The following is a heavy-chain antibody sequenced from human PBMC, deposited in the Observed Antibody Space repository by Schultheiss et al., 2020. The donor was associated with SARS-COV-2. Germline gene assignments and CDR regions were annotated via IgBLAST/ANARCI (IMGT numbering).Heavy chain of an antibody. J-gene: IGHJ4*02. Sequence: GGSLRLSCAASGFTFSSYWMSWVRQAPGKGLEWVANIKQDGSEKYYVDSVKGRFTISRDNAKNSLYLQMNSLRAEDTAVYYCARGEYSSSWYAFDYWGQGTLVTVSS. CDR2: IKQDGSEK. D-gene: IGHD6-13*01. V-gene: IGHV3-7*01. CDR3: ARGEYSSSWYAFDY. CDR1: GFTFSSYW.